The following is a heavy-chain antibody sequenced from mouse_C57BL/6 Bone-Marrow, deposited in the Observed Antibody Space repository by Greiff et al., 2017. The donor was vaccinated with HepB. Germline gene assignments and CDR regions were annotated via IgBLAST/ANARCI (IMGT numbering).Heavy chain of an antibody. CDR1: GFTFSSYG. D-gene: IGHD2-2*01. CDR3: ARHPSRVTRGYFDY. J-gene: IGHJ2*01. Sequence: EVQRVESGGDLVKPGGSLKLSCAASGFTFSSYGMSWVRQTPDKRLEWVATISSGGSYTYYPDSVKGRFTISSDNAKNTLYLQMSSLKSEDTAMYYCARHPSRVTRGYFDYWGQGTTLTVSS. V-gene: IGHV5-6*01. CDR2: ISSGGSYT.